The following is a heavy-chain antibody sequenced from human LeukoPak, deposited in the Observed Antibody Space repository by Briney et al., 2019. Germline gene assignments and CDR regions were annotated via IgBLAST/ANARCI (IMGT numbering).Heavy chain of an antibody. J-gene: IGHJ4*02. CDR1: GYTFTIYG. Sequence: ATVKLSCTCSGYTFTIYGISWGRQAHGQGLEWVELISAYYGNTNYSQKLQGRVTMTTDTSTSTVYMQLSSLRPEDTAVYYCARVTAADKTFDYWGQGTLVTVSS. V-gene: IGHV1-18*01. CDR2: ISAYYGNT. D-gene: IGHD6-13*01. CDR3: ARVTAADKTFDY.